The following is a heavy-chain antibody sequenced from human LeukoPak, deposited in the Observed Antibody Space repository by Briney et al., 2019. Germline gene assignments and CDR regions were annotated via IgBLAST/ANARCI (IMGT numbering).Heavy chain of an antibody. CDR1: GFTFSSYE. Sequence: PGGSLRLSCAASGFTFSSYEMTWVRQAPGKGLEWVSYISSSGSTIYYADPVKGRFTISRDNAKNSLYLQMNSLRAEDTAVYYCARESPNMITFGGVIASHFDYWGQGTLVTVSS. D-gene: IGHD3-16*02. CDR2: ISSSGSTI. J-gene: IGHJ4*02. V-gene: IGHV3-48*03. CDR3: ARESPNMITFGGVIASHFDY.